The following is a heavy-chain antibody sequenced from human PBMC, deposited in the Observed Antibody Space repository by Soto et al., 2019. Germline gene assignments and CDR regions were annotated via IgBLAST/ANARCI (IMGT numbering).Heavy chain of an antibody. V-gene: IGHV1-69*05. Sequence: SVKVSCKASGDTFSTYTITWMRQAPGQGLEWMGGIIPRSATSNYAQTFQGRVTMTTDRSTSTVYMELRSLRSDDTAVYYCAREGVAPYYYYGMDVWGQGTPVTVSS. CDR2: IIPRSATS. CDR1: GDTFSTYT. D-gene: IGHD5-12*01. CDR3: AREGVAPYYYYGMDV. J-gene: IGHJ6*02.